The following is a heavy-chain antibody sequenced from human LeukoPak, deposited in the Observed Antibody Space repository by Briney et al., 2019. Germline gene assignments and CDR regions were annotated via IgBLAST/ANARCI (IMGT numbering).Heavy chain of an antibody. V-gene: IGHV3-7*04. Sequence: GGSLRLSCAASGFTFSSYWMTWARQAPGKGLEWVANIKQDGSEKYYVDSVKGRFTISRDNAKNSLYLQMNSLRAEDTAVYYCARVTSYYYNTSGDYYFVYWGQGTLVTVSS. J-gene: IGHJ4*02. CDR1: GFTFSSYW. CDR3: ARVTSYYYNTSGDYYFVY. D-gene: IGHD3-22*01. CDR2: IKQDGSEK.